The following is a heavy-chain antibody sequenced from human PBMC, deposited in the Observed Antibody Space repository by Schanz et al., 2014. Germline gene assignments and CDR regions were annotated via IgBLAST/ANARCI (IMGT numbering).Heavy chain of an antibody. CDR2: ISGSGGST. D-gene: IGHD6-25*01. J-gene: IGHJ4*02. CDR3: AKVRYSSGWRGDYFDE. CDR1: GFTFSDYS. Sequence: VRLVESGGGVVQPGRSLRLSCAASGFTFSDYSMNWVRQAPGKGLEWVSGISGSGGSTYYADSVKGRFTISRDNSKNTLYLQMNSLRAEDTAVYYCAKVRYSSGWRGDYFDEWGQGTLGTVAS. V-gene: IGHV3-23*04.